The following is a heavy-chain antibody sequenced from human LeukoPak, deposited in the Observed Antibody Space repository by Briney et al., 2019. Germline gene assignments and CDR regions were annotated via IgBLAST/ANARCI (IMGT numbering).Heavy chain of an antibody. CDR3: ARRYYGSGNPFDP. CDR2: IYYSGST. D-gene: IGHD3-10*01. Sequence: SETLPLTCTVSGGSISSRSYFWGWIRQSPGKGLEWIGNIYYSGSTHYNPSLKSRVTISVDTSKNQFSLKLTSVTAADTALYYCARRYYGSGNPFDPWGQGTLVTVSS. CDR1: GGSISSRSYF. J-gene: IGHJ5*02. V-gene: IGHV4-39*01.